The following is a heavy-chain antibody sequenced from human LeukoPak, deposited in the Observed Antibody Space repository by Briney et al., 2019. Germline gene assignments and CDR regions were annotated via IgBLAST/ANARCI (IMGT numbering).Heavy chain of an antibody. CDR2: IYSGGST. V-gene: IGHV3-66*01. D-gene: IGHD3-10*01. Sequence: GGSLRLSCAASGFIVSSNYMSWVRQDPGKGVEGGSVIYSGGSTYYADSVKGRFTISRDNSKNTLYLQMNSLRAEDTAVYYCARSYYGSGSYSLDYWGQGTLVTVSS. CDR1: GFIVSSNY. J-gene: IGHJ4*02. CDR3: ARSYYGSGSYSLDY.